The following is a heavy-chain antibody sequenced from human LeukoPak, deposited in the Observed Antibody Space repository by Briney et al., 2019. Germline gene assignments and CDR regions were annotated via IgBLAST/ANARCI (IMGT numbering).Heavy chain of an antibody. CDR2: ISSSSSTI. J-gene: IGHJ4*02. D-gene: IGHD4-17*01. CDR1: GFTFSNAW. V-gene: IGHV3-48*02. Sequence: GGSLRLSCAASGFTFSNAWMTWVRQAPGKGLEWVSYISSSSSTIFYADSLKGRFTISRDNAKNSLYLQMNSLRDEDTAVYYCAREAGDYGDPRREFHYWGQGTLVTVSS. CDR3: AREAGDYGDPRREFHY.